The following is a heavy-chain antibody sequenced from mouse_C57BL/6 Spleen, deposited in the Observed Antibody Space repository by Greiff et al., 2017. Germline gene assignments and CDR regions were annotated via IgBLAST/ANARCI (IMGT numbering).Heavy chain of an antibody. CDR3: ARGSYCGNYGYFDV. J-gene: IGHJ1*03. CDR1: GFSLTSYA. V-gene: IGHV2-9-1*01. D-gene: IGHD2-10*01. CDR2: IWTGGGT. Sequence: VKLMESGPGLVAPSQSLSITCTVSGFSLTSYAISWVRQPPGKGLEWLGVIWTGGGTNYNSALKSRLSISKDNSKSQVFLKMNSLQTDDTGRYYCARGSYCGNYGYFDVWGTGTTVTVSS.